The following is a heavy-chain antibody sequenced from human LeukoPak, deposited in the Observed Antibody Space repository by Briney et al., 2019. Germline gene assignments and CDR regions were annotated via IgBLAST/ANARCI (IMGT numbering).Heavy chain of an antibody. V-gene: IGHV1-69*13. CDR2: IIPIFGTA. D-gene: IGHD3-3*01. Sequence: SVKVSCKASGGTFSSYAISRVRQAPGQGLEWMGGIIPIFGTANYAQKFQGRVTITADESTSTAYMELSSLRSEDTAVYYCVRCRRPRIRFLEWPSGYYYYGMDVWGQGTTVTVSS. CDR1: GGTFSSYA. CDR3: VRCRRPRIRFLEWPSGYYYYGMDV. J-gene: IGHJ6*02.